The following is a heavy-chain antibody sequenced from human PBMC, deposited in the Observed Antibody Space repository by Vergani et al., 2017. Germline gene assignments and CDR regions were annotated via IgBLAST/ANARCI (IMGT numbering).Heavy chain of an antibody. CDR1: GGTFSSYA. V-gene: IGHV1-69*01. Sequence: QVQLVQSGAEVKKPGSSVKVSCKASGGTFSSYAISWVRQAPGQGVEWMGGIIPIFGTANYAQKFQGRVTITADESRGTAYMELSSLGSEDAAVYYCASSGPRERYSGYDFTGPFDYWGQGTLVTVSS. D-gene: IGHD5-12*01. J-gene: IGHJ4*02. CDR3: ASSGPRERYSGYDFTGPFDY. CDR2: IIPIFGTA.